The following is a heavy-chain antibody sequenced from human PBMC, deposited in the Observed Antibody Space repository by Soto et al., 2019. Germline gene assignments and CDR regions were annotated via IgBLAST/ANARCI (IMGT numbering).Heavy chain of an antibody. J-gene: IGHJ6*02. D-gene: IGHD2-15*01. Sequence: ASVKVSCKASGYTFTSYDINWVRQATGQGXEWMGWMNPNSGNTGYAQKFQGRVTMTRNTSISTDYMELSSLRSEDTAVYYCARGRYCSGGSCYRGYYYYYGMDVWGQGTTVTVSS. V-gene: IGHV1-8*01. CDR2: MNPNSGNT. CDR1: GYTFTSYD. CDR3: ARGRYCSGGSCYRGYYYYYGMDV.